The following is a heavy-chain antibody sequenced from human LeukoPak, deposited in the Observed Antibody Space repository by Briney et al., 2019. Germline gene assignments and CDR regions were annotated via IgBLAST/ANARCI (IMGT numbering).Heavy chain of an antibody. D-gene: IGHD4-17*01. Sequence: ASVKVSCRASGYTFTGYYMHWVRQAPGQGLEWMGWINPNSGGTNYAQKFQGRVTMTRDTSISTAYMELSRLRSDDTAVYYCARDPNLRYDWFDPWGQGTLVTVSS. J-gene: IGHJ5*02. V-gene: IGHV1-2*02. CDR2: INPNSGGT. CDR3: ARDPNLRYDWFDP. CDR1: GYTFTGYY.